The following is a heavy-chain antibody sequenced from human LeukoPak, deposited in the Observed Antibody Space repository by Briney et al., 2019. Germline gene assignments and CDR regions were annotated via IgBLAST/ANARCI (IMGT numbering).Heavy chain of an antibody. CDR2: ISYDGSNN. D-gene: IGHD2-2*01. J-gene: IGHJ4*02. CDR3: AKDRDVVGLGTWGSIDY. Sequence: PGGSLRLSCAASGFTFSDYGVHWVRQAPGKGLQWVAVISYDGSNNYYADSVKGRFTISRDNSKNTLYLQMNSLRVEDTAVYFCAKDRDVVGLGTWGSIDYWGQGTLVTVSS. V-gene: IGHV3-30*18. CDR1: GFTFSDYG.